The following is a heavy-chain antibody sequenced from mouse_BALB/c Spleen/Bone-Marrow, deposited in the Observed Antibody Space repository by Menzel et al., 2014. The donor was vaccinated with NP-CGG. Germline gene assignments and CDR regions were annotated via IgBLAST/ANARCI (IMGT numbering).Heavy chain of an antibody. Sequence: VQLVESGPGLVAPSQSLSITCTVSGFSFTSYGVHWVRQPPGKGLVWLAIIWAGGSTNYNSALLSRLSISKDNSKRQVYLKMNSLQTDDTAMYYCAREDGYFHYYAVDYWGQGTPVTVSS. CDR3: AREDGYFHYYAVDY. D-gene: IGHD2-3*01. J-gene: IGHJ4*01. CDR1: GFSFTSYG. CDR2: IWAGGST. V-gene: IGHV2-9*02.